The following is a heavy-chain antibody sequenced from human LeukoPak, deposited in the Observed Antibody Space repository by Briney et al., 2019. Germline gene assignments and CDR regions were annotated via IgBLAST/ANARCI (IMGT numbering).Heavy chain of an antibody. CDR3: ARLRNYYDSSGYYDLFDY. CDR2: IYYSGST. D-gene: IGHD3-22*01. CDR1: GGSISSSSYY. Sequence: SETLSLTCTVSGGSISSSSYYWGWIRQPPGKGLEWIGSIYYSGSTYYNPSLKSRVTISVDKSKNQFSLKLSSVTAADTAVYYCARLRNYYDSSGYYDLFDYWGQGTLVTVSS. J-gene: IGHJ4*02. V-gene: IGHV4-39*07.